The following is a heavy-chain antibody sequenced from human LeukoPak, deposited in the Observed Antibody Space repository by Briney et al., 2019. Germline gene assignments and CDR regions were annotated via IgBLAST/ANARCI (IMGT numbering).Heavy chain of an antibody. Sequence: SETLSLTCTVSGGSIRSSYYYWGWIRQPPGKGLEWIGYIYYSGSTNYNPSLKSRVTISVDTSKNQFSLKLSSVTAADTAVYYCARGIGVGAAHFDYWGQGTLVTVSS. CDR3: ARGIGVGAAHFDY. CDR2: IYYSGST. J-gene: IGHJ4*02. D-gene: IGHD1-26*01. V-gene: IGHV4-61*05. CDR1: GGSIRSSYYY.